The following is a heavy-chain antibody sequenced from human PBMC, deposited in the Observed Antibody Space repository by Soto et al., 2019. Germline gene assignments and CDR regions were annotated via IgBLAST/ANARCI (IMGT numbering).Heavy chain of an antibody. CDR1: GGTFSSDA. V-gene: IGHV1-69*06. CDR2: IIPVFGTA. Sequence: QVQLVQSGAEVKKPGSSVKVSCKASGGTFSSDAISWVRQAPGQGLEWMGAIIPVFGTAHYAQNFQGRATLTADKSTTTVYMELSSIRSEDTAVYYCAKEGGKNYDSRGDFRGTYYYYGMDVWGQGTTVTVSS. J-gene: IGHJ6*02. CDR3: AKEGGKNYDSRGDFRGTYYYYGMDV. D-gene: IGHD3-22*01.